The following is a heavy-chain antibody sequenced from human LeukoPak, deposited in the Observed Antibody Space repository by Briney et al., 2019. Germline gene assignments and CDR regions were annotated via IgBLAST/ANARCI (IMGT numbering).Heavy chain of an antibody. D-gene: IGHD1-26*01. CDR3: AKDRGSGSHYFDY. Sequence: GGSLRLSCAASGLAFSRYSMNWVRQAPGKGLEWVSSISSGSSYIYYADSVKGRFTISRDNSKNTPYLQMNSLRAEDTAVYYCAKDRGSGSHYFDYWGQGTLVTVSS. J-gene: IGHJ4*02. CDR2: ISSGSSYI. V-gene: IGHV3-21*04. CDR1: GLAFSRYS.